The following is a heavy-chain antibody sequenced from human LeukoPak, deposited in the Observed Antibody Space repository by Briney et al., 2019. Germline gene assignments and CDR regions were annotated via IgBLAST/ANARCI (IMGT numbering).Heavy chain of an antibody. CDR3: AREEAAANFDY. J-gene: IGHJ4*02. Sequence: SETLSLTYTVSGGSISSYYWSWIRQPPGKGLEWIGYIYYSGSTNYNPSLKSRVTISVDTSKNQFSLKLSSVTAADTAVYYCAREEAAANFDYWGQGTLVTVSS. CDR1: GGSISSYY. V-gene: IGHV4-59*01. CDR2: IYYSGST. D-gene: IGHD6-13*01.